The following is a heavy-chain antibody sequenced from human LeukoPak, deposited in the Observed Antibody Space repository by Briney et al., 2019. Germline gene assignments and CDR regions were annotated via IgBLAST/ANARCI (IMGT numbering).Heavy chain of an antibody. V-gene: IGHV7-4-1*02. Sequence: ASVKVSCKASGYTFTNYAMNWVRQAPGQGLEWMGWINTNTGNPTYAQGFTGRFVFSLDTSVSTAYLQISSLKAEDTAVYYCARGPNTQIAAAGTRWFDPWGQGTLVTVSS. CDR3: ARGPNTQIAAAGTRWFDP. J-gene: IGHJ5*02. CDR2: INTNTGNP. CDR1: GYTFTNYA. D-gene: IGHD6-13*01.